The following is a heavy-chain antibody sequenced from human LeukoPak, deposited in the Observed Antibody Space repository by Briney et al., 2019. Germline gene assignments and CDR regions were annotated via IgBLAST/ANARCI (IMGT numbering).Heavy chain of an antibody. J-gene: IGHJ4*02. V-gene: IGHV3-53*01. CDR2: IYSGGST. CDR3: ARARIQLWYDY. D-gene: IGHD5-18*01. Sequence: PGGSLRLSCEASGFTFSDYAMNWVRQAPGKGLEWVSVIYSGGSTYYADSVKGRFTISRDNSKNTLYLQMNSLRAEDTAVYYCARARIQLWYDYWGQGTLVTVSS. CDR1: GFTFSDYA.